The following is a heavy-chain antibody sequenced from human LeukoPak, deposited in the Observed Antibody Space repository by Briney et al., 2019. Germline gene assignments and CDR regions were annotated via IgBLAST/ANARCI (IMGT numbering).Heavy chain of an antibody. CDR1: GFTFSAHI. CDR2: IWYNGKNK. V-gene: IGHV3-33*08. J-gene: IGHJ4*02. Sequence: GGSLRLSCAASGFTFSAHIMDWFRQAPGKGLEWVAMIWYNGKNKHYADSVKGRFTISRDNSKNTLDLQMNSLRADDTAVYYCVRDPSNSGWAFDYWGQGTLVTVSS. CDR3: VRDPSNSGWAFDY. D-gene: IGHD6-19*01.